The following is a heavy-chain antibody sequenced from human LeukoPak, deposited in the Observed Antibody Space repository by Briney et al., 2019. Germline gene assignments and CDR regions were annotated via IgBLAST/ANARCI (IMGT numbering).Heavy chain of an antibody. V-gene: IGHV3-21*01. CDR2: ISSSSSYI. J-gene: IGHJ6*04. Sequence: GGSLRLSCAASGFTFSSYSMNWVRQAPGKGLEWVSSISSSSSYIYYADSVKGRFTISRDNAKNSLYLQINSLRAEDTAVYYCARENWDIVAIPMAGWGKGTTVTVSS. CDR3: ARENWDIVAIPMAG. D-gene: IGHD5-12*01. CDR1: GFTFSSYS.